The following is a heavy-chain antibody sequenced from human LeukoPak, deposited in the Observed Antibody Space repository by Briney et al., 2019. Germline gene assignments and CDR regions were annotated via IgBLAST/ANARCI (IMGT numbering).Heavy chain of an antibody. V-gene: IGHV3-7*01. Sequence: GGSLRLSCAASGFTFSSYWMSWVRQAPGKGLEWVANIKQGGSEKYYVDSVKGRFTISRDNAKNSLYLQMNSLGAEDTAVYYCARAGRRGYSDYWGQGTLVTVSS. CDR3: ARAGRRGYSDY. J-gene: IGHJ4*02. CDR1: GFTFSSYW. D-gene: IGHD5-12*01. CDR2: IKQGGSEK.